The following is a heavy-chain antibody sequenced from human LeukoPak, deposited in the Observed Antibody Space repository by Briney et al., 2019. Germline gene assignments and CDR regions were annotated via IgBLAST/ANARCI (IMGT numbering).Heavy chain of an antibody. D-gene: IGHD3-22*01. V-gene: IGHV3-48*03. J-gene: IGHJ3*01. CDR3: ARDRADGSSGGDTFDV. CDR1: AFTFSSYE. CDR2: ISSTGYTI. Sequence: VGSLRLSCAPSAFTFSSYEMNWVRQAPGRGLEWVSYISSTGYTIKYADSVKGRFTISRDNSKNSLFLQMNSLRGEDTAVYYCARDRADGSSGGDTFDVWGQGTMVTVSS.